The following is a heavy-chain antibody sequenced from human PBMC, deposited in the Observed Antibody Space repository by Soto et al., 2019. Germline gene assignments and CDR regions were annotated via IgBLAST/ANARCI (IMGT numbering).Heavy chain of an antibody. CDR1: GFSLSTNGVG. V-gene: IGHV2-5*01. CDR2: IYWNDDE. Sequence: ESGPTLVKPTQTLTLTCTFSGFSLSTNGVGVGWIRQPPGKALEWLALIYWNDDERYSPSLRSRLTVSKDTSKNQVVLTMTNLDPMDTATYYCAHGRSHGYCSGDSCLGWFDPWGQGTLVTVSS. D-gene: IGHD2-15*01. J-gene: IGHJ5*02. CDR3: AHGRSHGYCSGDSCLGWFDP.